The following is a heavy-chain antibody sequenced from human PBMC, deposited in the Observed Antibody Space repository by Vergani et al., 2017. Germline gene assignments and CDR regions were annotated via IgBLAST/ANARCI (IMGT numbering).Heavy chain of an antibody. CDR3: AKGKSSGGVWYGMDV. J-gene: IGHJ6*02. CDR2: ISWNSGSI. V-gene: IGHV3-9*01. Sequence: EVQLVESGGGLVQPGRSLRLSCAASGFTFDDYAMHWVRQAPGKGLEWVSGISWNSGSIGYADSVKGRFTISRDNAKNSLYLQMNSLRAEDTALYYCAKGKSSGGVWYGMDVWGQGP. CDR1: GFTFDDYA. D-gene: IGHD3-22*01.